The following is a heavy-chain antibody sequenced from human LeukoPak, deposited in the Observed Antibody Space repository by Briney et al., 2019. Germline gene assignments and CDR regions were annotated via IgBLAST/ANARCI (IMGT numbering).Heavy chain of an antibody. Sequence: ASVKVSCKASGYTFTSYYMHWVRQAPGQGLEWMGIINPSGGSTSYAQKLQGRVTMTTDTSTSTAYMELRSLRSDDTAVYYCARVAGYYDFWSGQYPDYWGQGTLVTVSS. CDR2: INPSGGST. D-gene: IGHD3-3*01. CDR3: ARVAGYYDFWSGQYPDY. CDR1: GYTFTSYY. V-gene: IGHV1-46*01. J-gene: IGHJ4*02.